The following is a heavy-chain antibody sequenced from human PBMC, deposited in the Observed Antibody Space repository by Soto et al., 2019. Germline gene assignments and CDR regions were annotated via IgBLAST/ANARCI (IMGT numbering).Heavy chain of an antibody. CDR2: LYSGGDT. V-gene: IGHV3-66*01. Sequence: GGSLRLSCAASGFTFSSYSMNWVRQAPGKGLEWVSVLYSGGDTVYADSVKGRFTISRDNSKNTLYLHMSSLRVEDTAVYYCARGAGVASTGTGSFDYWGQGTLVTVSS. D-gene: IGHD6-13*01. CDR1: GFTFSSYS. CDR3: ARGAGVASTGTGSFDY. J-gene: IGHJ4*02.